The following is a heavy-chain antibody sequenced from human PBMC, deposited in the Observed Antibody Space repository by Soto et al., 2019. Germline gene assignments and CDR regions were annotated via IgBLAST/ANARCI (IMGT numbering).Heavy chain of an antibody. V-gene: IGHV1-2*04. D-gene: IGHD3-3*01. CDR1: GYTFTGYY. CDR2: INPNSGGT. Sequence: ASVKVSCKASGYTFTGYYMHWVRQAPGQGLEWMGWINPNSGGTNYAQKFQGWVTMTRDTSISTAYVELSRLRSDDTAVYYCARELYHGSAIFGVVTNYYYYGMDVWGQGTTVTVSS. CDR3: ARELYHGSAIFGVVTNYYYYGMDV. J-gene: IGHJ6*02.